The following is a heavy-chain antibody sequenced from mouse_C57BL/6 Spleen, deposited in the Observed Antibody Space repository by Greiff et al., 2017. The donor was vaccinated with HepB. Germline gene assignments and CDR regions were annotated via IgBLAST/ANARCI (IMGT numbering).Heavy chain of an antibody. CDR3: ARVYGNYLDY. D-gene: IGHD2-1*01. CDR1: GFTFSDYY. J-gene: IGHJ2*01. CDR2: INYDGSST. V-gene: IGHV5-16*01. Sequence: EVMLVESEGGLVQPGSSMKLSCTASGFTFSDYYMAWVRQVPEKGLEWVANINYDGSSTYYLDSLKSRFIISRDNAKNILYLQMSSLKSEDTATYYCARVYGNYLDYWGQGTTLTVSS.